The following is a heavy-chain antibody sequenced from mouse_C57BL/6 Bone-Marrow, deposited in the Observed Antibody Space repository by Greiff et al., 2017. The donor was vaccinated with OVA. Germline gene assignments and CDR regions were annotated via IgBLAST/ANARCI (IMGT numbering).Heavy chain of an antibody. J-gene: IGHJ2*01. CDR2: SRNKANDYTT. CDR3: ARASNYGIFDY. D-gene: IGHD1-1*01. Sequence: EVKVVESGGGLVQSGRSLRLSCAPSGFTFSDFYMEWVRQAPGKGLEWIAASRNKANDYTTEYSASVKGRFIVSRDTSQSILYLQMNALRAEDTAIYYCARASNYGIFDYWGQGTTLTVSS. CDR1: GFTFSDFY. V-gene: IGHV7-1*01.